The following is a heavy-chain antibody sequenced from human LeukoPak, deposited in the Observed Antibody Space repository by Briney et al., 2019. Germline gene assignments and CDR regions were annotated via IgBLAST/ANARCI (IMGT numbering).Heavy chain of an antibody. CDR1: GFTFSSYA. V-gene: IGHV3-23*01. CDR2: ISGSGGST. CDR3: AKEAAVADWFDP. J-gene: IGHJ5*02. Sequence: GGSLRLSCAASGFTFSSYAMSWVRQAPGKGLEGVSAISGSGGSTYYADTVKGRFTISRDNSKNTLYLQMNSLRAEDRAVYYCAKEAAVADWFDPWGRGTLVTVSS. D-gene: IGHD6-19*01.